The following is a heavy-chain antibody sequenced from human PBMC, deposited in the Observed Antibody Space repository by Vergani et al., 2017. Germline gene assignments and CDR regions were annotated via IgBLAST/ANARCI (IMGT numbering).Heavy chain of an antibody. D-gene: IGHD1-26*01. CDR1: GFTFSNYW. CDR3: ARDGWELLDYFYYMDV. V-gene: IGHV3-74*01. J-gene: IGHJ6*03. CDR2: INSDGDST. Sequence: VQLVESGGGLVQPGGSLRLSCTASGFTFSNYWMQWVRQAPGKGLMWVSRINSDGDSTSYADSVKGRFTISRDNAKNTLYLQMDSLRAEDTAVYYCARDGWELLDYFYYMDVWGKXP.